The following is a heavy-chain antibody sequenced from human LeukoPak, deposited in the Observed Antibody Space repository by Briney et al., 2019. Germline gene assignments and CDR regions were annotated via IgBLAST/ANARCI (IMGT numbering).Heavy chain of an antibody. CDR2: MNPNSGNT. Sequence: ASVKVSCKASGYTFTSYDINWVRQATGQGLEWMGWMNPNSGNTGYAQKFQGRVTITRNTSISTAYMELSSLRSEDMAVYYCARGQLVLSDTFNYFDYWGQGTLVTVSS. J-gene: IGHJ4*02. CDR1: GYTFTSYD. V-gene: IGHV1-8*03. CDR3: ARGQLVLSDTFNYFDY. D-gene: IGHD6-6*01.